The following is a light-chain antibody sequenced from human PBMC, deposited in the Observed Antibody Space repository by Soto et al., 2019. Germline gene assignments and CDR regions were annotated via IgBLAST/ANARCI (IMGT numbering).Light chain of an antibody. CDR1: ESVTNY. J-gene: IGKJ1*01. V-gene: IGKV3-11*01. CDR3: KQRSDWPWT. Sequence: EIVLTQSPATLSLSPGERGTLSCRASESVTNYLAWYQQKPGQAHRLLVYDVSNRATGIQARFSGGGSGTDFTLTIRNLEPEDFAVYYCKQRSDWPWTFGQGTKVDIK. CDR2: DVS.